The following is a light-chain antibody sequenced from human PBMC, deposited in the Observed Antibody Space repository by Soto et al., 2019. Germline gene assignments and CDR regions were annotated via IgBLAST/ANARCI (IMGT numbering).Light chain of an antibody. CDR2: GAS. V-gene: IGKV3-15*01. CDR1: QRVSSN. J-gene: IGKJ5*01. CDR3: QHNGRS. Sequence: EIVMTQSPATLSVSPGERATLSCRASQRVSSNLAWYQQKPGQAPRLLIYGASTRATGVPARFSGSGSGTEFTLTISDLQSEDFAVYYCQHNGRSFGQGTRLEIK.